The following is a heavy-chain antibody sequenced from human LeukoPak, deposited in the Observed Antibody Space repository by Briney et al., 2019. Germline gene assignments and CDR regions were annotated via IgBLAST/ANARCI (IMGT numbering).Heavy chain of an antibody. Sequence: GGSLRLSCAASGFTFSDYYMSWIRQAPGKGLEWVSYISTSSSSTNYADPVKGRFTISRGNAKNSLFLQMNSLRAEDTAVYYCARDRGGAAAYWGQGTLVTVSS. D-gene: IGHD3-16*01. V-gene: IGHV3-11*05. CDR1: GFTFSDYY. CDR3: ARDRGGAAAY. J-gene: IGHJ4*02. CDR2: ISTSSSST.